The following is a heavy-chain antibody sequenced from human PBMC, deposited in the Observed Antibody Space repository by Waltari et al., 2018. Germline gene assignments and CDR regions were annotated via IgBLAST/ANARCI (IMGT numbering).Heavy chain of an antibody. V-gene: IGHV3-43D*04. Sequence: EVQLVESGGVVVQPGGSLRLSCAASGFTFDDYAMHWVRQAPGKGLEWVALISWDGCSTYYADSVKGRFTISRDNSKNSLYLQMNSLRAEDTALYYCAKDLTSYSSSWYVYYYYYGMDVWGQGTTVTVSS. CDR1: GFTFDDYA. J-gene: IGHJ6*02. D-gene: IGHD6-13*01. CDR2: ISWDGCST. CDR3: AKDLTSYSSSWYVYYYYYGMDV.